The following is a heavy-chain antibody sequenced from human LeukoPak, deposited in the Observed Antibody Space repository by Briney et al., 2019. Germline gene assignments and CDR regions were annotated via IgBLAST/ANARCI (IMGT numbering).Heavy chain of an antibody. V-gene: IGHV5-51*01. D-gene: IGHD2-2*01. CDR3: ARRGYCSTTSCRYFDY. Sequence: PGESLKISCQGSGFRFTSYWIGWVRQLPGEGLEWMGIIYPGDSNTRYSPSFQGQVTISADKSITTAYLQWSSLKASDTAMYYCARRGYCSTTSCRYFDYWGQGTLVTVSS. CDR1: GFRFTSYW. CDR2: IYPGDSNT. J-gene: IGHJ4*02.